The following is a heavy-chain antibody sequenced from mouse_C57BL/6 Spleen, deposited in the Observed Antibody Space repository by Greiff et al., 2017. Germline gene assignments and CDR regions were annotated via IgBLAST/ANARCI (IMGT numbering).Heavy chain of an antibody. CDR2: IYPGDGDT. V-gene: IGHV1-80*01. CDR1: GYAFSSYW. J-gene: IGHJ2*01. Sequence: VMLVESGAELVKPGASVKISCKASGYAFSSYWMNWVKQRPGKGLEWIGQIYPGDGDTNYNGKFKGKATLTADKSSSTAYMQLSSLTSEDSAVYFCAREVNWVFDYWGQGTTLTVSS. D-gene: IGHD4-1*01. CDR3: AREVNWVFDY.